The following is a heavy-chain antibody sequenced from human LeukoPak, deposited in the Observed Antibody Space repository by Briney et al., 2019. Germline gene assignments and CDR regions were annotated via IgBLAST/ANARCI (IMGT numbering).Heavy chain of an antibody. CDR1: GYTFTGYY. J-gene: IGHJ5*02. CDR2: INPNSGGT. CDR3: ARAFEYSSSSWFDP. Sequence: ASVKVSCKASGYTFTGYYMHWVRQAPGQGLEWMGWINPNSGGTKYAQKFQGRVTMTRDTSISTAYMELSRLRSDDTAVYYCARAFEYSSSSWFDPWGQGTLVTVSS. V-gene: IGHV1-2*02. D-gene: IGHD6-6*01.